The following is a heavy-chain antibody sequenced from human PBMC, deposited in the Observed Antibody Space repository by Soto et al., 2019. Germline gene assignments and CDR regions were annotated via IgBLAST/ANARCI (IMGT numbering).Heavy chain of an antibody. V-gene: IGHV3-74*01. CDR1: GFTLSSYW. J-gene: IGHJ5*02. CDR2: IKPDGSST. CDR3: ARALTVMHA. Sequence: EVQLVESGGGLVQPGESLRLSCVASGFTLSSYWMHWVRQVPGKGLVWVSRIKPDGSSTTYADSVKGRFTISRDNAKNTLYLQLNSLRAEDTAVYYCARALTVMHAWGQGTLVTVSS. D-gene: IGHD4-17*01.